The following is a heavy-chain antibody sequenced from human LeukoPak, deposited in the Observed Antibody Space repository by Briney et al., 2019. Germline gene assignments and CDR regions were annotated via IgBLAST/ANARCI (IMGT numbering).Heavy chain of an antibody. D-gene: IGHD6-19*01. J-gene: IGHJ4*02. CDR3: ARSRSGSVAGTSDY. Sequence: GGSLRLSCAASGITFSRYAMSWVRQAPGKGLEWVSSVSTDGDTNYTDSVKGRFTISRDVSRNTLFLQMISLRAEDTALYYCARSRSGSVAGTSDYWGQGTLVIVSS. V-gene: IGHV3-23*01. CDR1: GITFSRYA. CDR2: VSTDGDT.